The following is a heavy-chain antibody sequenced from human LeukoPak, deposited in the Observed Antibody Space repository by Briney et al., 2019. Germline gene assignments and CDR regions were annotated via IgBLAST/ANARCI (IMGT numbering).Heavy chain of an antibody. V-gene: IGHV3-21*01. CDR3: ASKDFWSGYRH. CDR2: ISSSSSYI. J-gene: IGHJ4*02. CDR1: GFTFSSYT. Sequence: GGSLRLSCAASGFTFSSYTMNWVRQAPGKGLEWVSSISSSSSYIYYADSVKGRFTISRDDAKNSLYLQMNSLRAEDTAVYYCASKDFWSGYRHWGQGTLVTVSS. D-gene: IGHD3-3*01.